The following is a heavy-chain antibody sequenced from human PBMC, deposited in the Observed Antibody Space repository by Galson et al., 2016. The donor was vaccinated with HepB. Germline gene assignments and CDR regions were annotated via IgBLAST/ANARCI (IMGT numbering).Heavy chain of an antibody. Sequence: PALVKPTQTLTLTCTFSGFSLSSSGMCVSWIRQPPGKALEWLALIDWDDDKYYNTSLKTRLTISKDTSKNQVVLTMTNMDPVDTATYYCARMDGTAYYYFGMDVWGQGTTVTVSS. CDR2: IDWDDDK. V-gene: IGHV2-70*01. CDR3: ARMDGTAYYYFGMDV. J-gene: IGHJ6*02. D-gene: IGHD3-10*01. CDR1: GFSLSSSGMC.